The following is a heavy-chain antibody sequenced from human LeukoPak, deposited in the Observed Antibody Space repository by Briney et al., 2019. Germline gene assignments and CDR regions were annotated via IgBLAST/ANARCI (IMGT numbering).Heavy chain of an antibody. D-gene: IGHD2/OR15-2a*01. J-gene: IGHJ4*02. V-gene: IGHV3-33*03. Sequence: GGSLRLSCAASGFPFSSYGMHWVRQAPGKGLEWVAIIWYDGSNKYHADSVKGRFTFSKDNAKNTVYLQMNSLRAEDTAVYYCVSFYETYWGRGTLVTVSS. CDR3: VSFYETY. CDR2: IWYDGSNK. CDR1: GFPFSSYG.